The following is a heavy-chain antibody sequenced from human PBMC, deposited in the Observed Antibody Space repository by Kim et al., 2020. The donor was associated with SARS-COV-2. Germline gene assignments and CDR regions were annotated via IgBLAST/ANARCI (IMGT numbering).Heavy chain of an antibody. CDR3: AARPGIAANFDY. V-gene: IGHV1-2*02. D-gene: IGHD6-13*01. Sequence: NYAKKLQGRVTMTRDTSISTAYMELSRLRSDDTAVYYCAARPGIAANFDYWGQGTLVTVSS. J-gene: IGHJ4*02.